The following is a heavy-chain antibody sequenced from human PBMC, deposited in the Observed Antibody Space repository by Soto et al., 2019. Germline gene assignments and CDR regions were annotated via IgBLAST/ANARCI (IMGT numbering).Heavy chain of an antibody. J-gene: IGHJ5*02. D-gene: IGHD6-13*01. V-gene: IGHV3-48*01. CDR2: ISSSSSTI. CDR1: GFTFSSYS. Sequence: EVQLVESGGGLVQPGGSLRLSCAASGFTFSSYSMNWVRQAPGKGLELVSYISSSSSTIYYADSVKGRFTISRDNAKNSLYLQMNSLRAEDTAVYYCARHPERIAEIGCFDPWGQGTLVTVSS. CDR3: ARHPERIAEIGCFDP.